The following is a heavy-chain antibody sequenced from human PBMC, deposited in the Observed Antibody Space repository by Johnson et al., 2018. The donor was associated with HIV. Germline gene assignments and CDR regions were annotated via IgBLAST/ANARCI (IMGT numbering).Heavy chain of an antibody. CDR1: GCTLRSYG. D-gene: IGHD1-26*01. V-gene: IGHV3-33*06. J-gene: IGHJ3*02. Sequence: QVQLVESGGGLVQPGRSLRLSCAASGCTLRSYGMHRVRQAPGKGLEWVAVICCDGNNKNYADSLEGRFTISRDNSKNTLYLQMNSLRAEDTAVYYCAKSTWELRHLDAFDIWGQGTMVTVSS. CDR2: ICCDGNNK. CDR3: AKSTWELRHLDAFDI.